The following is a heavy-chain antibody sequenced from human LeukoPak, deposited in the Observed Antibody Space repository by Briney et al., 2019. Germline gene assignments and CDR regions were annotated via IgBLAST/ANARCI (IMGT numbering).Heavy chain of an antibody. CDR3: ARRDWVVTAALDY. V-gene: IGHV4-34*01. Sequence: SETLSLTCAVYGGSFSGYYWSWIRQPPGKGLEWIGEINHSGSTNYNPSLKSRVTISVDTSKNQFSLKLSSVTAADTAVYCCARRDWVVTAALDYWGQGTLVRVS. D-gene: IGHD2-2*01. CDR1: GGSFSGYY. J-gene: IGHJ4*02. CDR2: INHSGST.